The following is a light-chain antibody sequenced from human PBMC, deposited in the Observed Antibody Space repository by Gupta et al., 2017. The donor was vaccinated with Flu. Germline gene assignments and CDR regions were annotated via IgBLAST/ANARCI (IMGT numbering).Light chain of an antibody. J-gene: IGKJ4*01. CDR3: QQYNSYLLT. CDR2: KAS. CDR1: QSISSW. V-gene: IGKV1-5*03. Sequence: DRITSNCRASQSISSWLAWYQQKPGKAPKLLIYKASALERGVPSRFSGSGSGTEFTLTISSLQPDDFATYYCQQYNSYLLTFGGGTKVEIK.